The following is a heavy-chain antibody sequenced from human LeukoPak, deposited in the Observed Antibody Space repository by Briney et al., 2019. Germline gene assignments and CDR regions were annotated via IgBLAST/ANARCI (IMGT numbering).Heavy chain of an antibody. Sequence: GASVKVSCKASGYTFTGYYMHWVRQAPGQGLEWMGWINPNSGGTNYAQKFQGRVTMTRDTSISTAYMELSRLRSDDTAVYYCARDREAGTVWFDPWGQGTLVTVSS. D-gene: IGHD6-19*01. V-gene: IGHV1-2*02. CDR1: GYTFTGYY. CDR3: ARDREAGTVWFDP. CDR2: INPNSGGT. J-gene: IGHJ5*02.